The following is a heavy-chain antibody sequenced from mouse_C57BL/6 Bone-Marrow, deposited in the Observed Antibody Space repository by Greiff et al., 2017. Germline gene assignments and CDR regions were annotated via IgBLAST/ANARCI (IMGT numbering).Heavy chain of an antibody. J-gene: IGHJ3*01. D-gene: IGHD2-3*01. Sequence: QVQLQQSGAELARPGASVKLSCKASGYTFTSYGISWVKQRTGQGLEWIGEIYPRSGNTYYNEKFKGKATLTADKSSSTAYMELRSLTSEDSEVYVCPFIYDGYYGFAYWGQGTLVTVAA. CDR2: IYPRSGNT. CDR1: GYTFTSYG. CDR3: PFIYDGYYGFAY. V-gene: IGHV1-81*01.